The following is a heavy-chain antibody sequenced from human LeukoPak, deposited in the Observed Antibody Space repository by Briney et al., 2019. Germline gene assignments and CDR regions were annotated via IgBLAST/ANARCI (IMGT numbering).Heavy chain of an antibody. CDR2: IRYDGSNK. CDR1: GFSFSNYG. Sequence: GGSLRLSCVASGFSFSNYGTHWVRQAPGKGLEWVAFIRYDGSNKYYADSVKGRFTISRDNSKDTLYLQMNSLRAEDTAVYYCAKDHTIFGVVTTGVFDYWGQGTLVTVSS. CDR3: AKDHTIFGVVTTGVFDY. J-gene: IGHJ4*02. V-gene: IGHV3-30*02. D-gene: IGHD3-3*01.